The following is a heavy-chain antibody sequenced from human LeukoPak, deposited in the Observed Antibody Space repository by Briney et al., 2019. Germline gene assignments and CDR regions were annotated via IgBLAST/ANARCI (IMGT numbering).Heavy chain of an antibody. V-gene: IGHV1-2*02. CDR3: ARDISERAVVTFPLDY. Sequence: ASVKVSCKASGYTFTGYYMHWVRQAPGQGLEWMGWISPNSGGTNYAQKFQGRVTMTRDTSISTAYMELSRLRSDDTAVYYCARDISERAVVTFPLDYWGQGTLVTVSS. J-gene: IGHJ4*02. CDR2: ISPNSGGT. CDR1: GYTFTGYY. D-gene: IGHD4-23*01.